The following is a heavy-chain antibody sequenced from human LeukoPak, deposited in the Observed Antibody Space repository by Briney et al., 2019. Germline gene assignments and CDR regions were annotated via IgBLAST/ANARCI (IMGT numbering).Heavy chain of an antibody. CDR1: GFTFDDYA. J-gene: IGHJ6*02. CDR3: AKDNGGQSGMDV. CDR2: ISWNSGSI. V-gene: IGHV3-9*01. D-gene: IGHD2-15*01. Sequence: HPGGSLRLSCAASGFTFDDYAMHWVRQAPGKGLEWVSGISWNSGSIGYADSVKGRFTISRDNAKNSLYLQMNSLRAEETALYYCAKDNGGQSGMDVWGQGTTVTVSS.